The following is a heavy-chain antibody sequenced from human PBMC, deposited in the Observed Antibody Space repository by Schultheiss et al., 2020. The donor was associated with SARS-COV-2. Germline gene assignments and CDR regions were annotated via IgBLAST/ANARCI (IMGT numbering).Heavy chain of an antibody. J-gene: IGHJ4*02. CDR1: GFTFSDYS. CDR3: ANLKAWSQQWLVPVDY. D-gene: IGHD6-19*01. V-gene: IGHV3-23*01. CDR2: VSGSGANT. Sequence: GGSLRLSCAASGFTFSDYSMNWVRQAPGEGLEWVSAVSGSGANTYYADSMKGRPTISRDNSKNTLYLQMNSLRAEDTAVYYCANLKAWSQQWLVPVDYWGQGTLVTVSS.